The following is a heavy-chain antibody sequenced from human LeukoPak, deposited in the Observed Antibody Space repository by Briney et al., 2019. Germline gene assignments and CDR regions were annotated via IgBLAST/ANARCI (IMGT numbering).Heavy chain of an antibody. CDR1: GFTFSTYW. J-gene: IGHJ1*01. V-gene: IGHV3-7*02. Sequence: GGSLRLSWAASGFTFSTYWLYWVRQAPGKGLEWVANIKEDGSGKYYVDSVKGRFTISRDNTKNSLYLQMNSLRVEDTAVYYCASKAAAESYWGQGTLVTVSS. CDR2: IKEDGSGK. CDR3: ASKAAAESY. D-gene: IGHD6-13*01.